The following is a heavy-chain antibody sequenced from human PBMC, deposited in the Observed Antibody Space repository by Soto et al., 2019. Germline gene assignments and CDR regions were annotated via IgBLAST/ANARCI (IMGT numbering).Heavy chain of an antibody. CDR3: AKGYYSGYDLAYFEY. J-gene: IGHJ4*02. V-gene: IGHV3-23*01. Sequence: XGSLRLSCAASVFSFDDYAMTWVRHSAGKGLEWVSATSGSGDNTYYADSVKGRFTISRDNSKNTLYLQLNSLRAEDTAVYYCAKGYYSGYDLAYFEYWGQGTLVSVSS. CDR2: TSGSGDNT. CDR1: VFSFDDYA. D-gene: IGHD5-12*01.